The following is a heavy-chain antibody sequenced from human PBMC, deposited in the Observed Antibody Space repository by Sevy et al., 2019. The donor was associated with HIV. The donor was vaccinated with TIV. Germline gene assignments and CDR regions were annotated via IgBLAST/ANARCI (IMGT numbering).Heavy chain of an antibody. CDR3: ARGTRGTFGN. V-gene: IGHV3-74*01. J-gene: IGHJ4*02. CDR1: GFTFSNYW. D-gene: IGHD1-26*01. Sequence: GGSLRLSCAASGFTFSNYWMHWVRQAPGKGLVWVSHINTDGESIRYVDSVKGQFTISRDNAKNTLYLQVNSLRAEDTAVYYCARGTRGTFGNWGQGTLVTVSS. CDR2: INTDGESI.